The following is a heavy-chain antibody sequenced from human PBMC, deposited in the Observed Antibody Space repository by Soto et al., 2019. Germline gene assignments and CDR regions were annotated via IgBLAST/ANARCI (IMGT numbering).Heavy chain of an antibody. D-gene: IGHD5-18*01. V-gene: IGHV3-53*02. CDR2: LYSGGST. J-gene: IGHJ3*02. CDR3: ASSATADDALDI. CDR1: GLSVGSNY. Sequence: EVQLVETGGGLIQPGGSLRLSCAASGLSVGSNYMNWVRQAPGKGLEWVSILYSGGSTYYADSVKGRFSISRDTSRNTLYLQMNSLRAEDTALYYCASSATADDALDIWGQGTTVIVSS.